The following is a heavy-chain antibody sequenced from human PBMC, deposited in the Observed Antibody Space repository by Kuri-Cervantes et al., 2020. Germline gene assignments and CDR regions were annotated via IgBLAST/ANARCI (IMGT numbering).Heavy chain of an antibody. CDR2: ISAYNGNT. Sequence: ASVKVSCKASGYTFTSYGISWVRQAPGQGLEWMGWISAYNGNTNYAQKLQGRVTMTTDTSTGTAYMELSSLRSEDTAVYYCARGTYPRRVVPAARYYYGMDVWGQGTTVTVSS. V-gene: IGHV1-18*01. CDR3: ARGTYPRRVVPAARYYYGMDV. D-gene: IGHD2-2*01. CDR1: GYTFTSYG. J-gene: IGHJ6*02.